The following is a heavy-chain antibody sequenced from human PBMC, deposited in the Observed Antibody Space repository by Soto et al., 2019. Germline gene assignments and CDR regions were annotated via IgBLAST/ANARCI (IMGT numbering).Heavy chain of an antibody. V-gene: IGHV4-59*02. CDR3: ARADTSGSGRYSPFDAFDI. CDR2: IDHSELT. D-gene: IGHD3-10*01. CDR1: GGSVNNYY. Sequence: SETLSLTCTVSGGSVNNYYWNWIRQSPGKEPERVGYIDHSELTCYYPSLNSRVTISLDTSKNQISLRLNSVTAADTAVYYCARADTSGSGRYSPFDAFDIWGPGTMVTVSS. J-gene: IGHJ3*02.